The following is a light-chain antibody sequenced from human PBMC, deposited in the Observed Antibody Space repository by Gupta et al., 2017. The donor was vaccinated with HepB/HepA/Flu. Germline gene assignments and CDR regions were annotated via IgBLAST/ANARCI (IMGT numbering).Light chain of an antibody. CDR2: SST. CDR1: QSINTY. Sequence: DIQLTQSPSSVSSSLGERVTITCRASQSINTYLNWYLQKPGQAPKLLIYSSTALHVGVPSRFRGAGSGTQFTLTINNLQREDFATYFCQQSYRVPYTFCLGTRLDMK. J-gene: IGKJ2*01. V-gene: IGKV1-39*01. CDR3: QQSYRVPYT.